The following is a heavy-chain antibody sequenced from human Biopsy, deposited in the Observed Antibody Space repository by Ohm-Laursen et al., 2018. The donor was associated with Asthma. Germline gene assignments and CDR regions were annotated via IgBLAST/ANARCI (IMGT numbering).Heavy chain of an antibody. J-gene: IGHJ6*02. CDR1: SGSINNFY. Sequence: SDTLSLTCTVSSGSINNFYWSWIRQPPGKGLESIGHVYYSGSTNYNPSLKSRVTISIDASKNQFSLKLTSVTAADTAQYYCVRQSGYRSGWPKLLFVYYGMDVWGPGTTVTVSS. D-gene: IGHD6-19*01. CDR2: VYYSGST. CDR3: VRQSGYRSGWPKLLFVYYGMDV. V-gene: IGHV4-59*07.